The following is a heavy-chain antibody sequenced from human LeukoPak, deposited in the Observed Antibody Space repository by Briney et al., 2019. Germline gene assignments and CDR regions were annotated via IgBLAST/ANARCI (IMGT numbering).Heavy chain of an antibody. V-gene: IGHV4-39*01. D-gene: IGHD6-13*01. Sequence: SETLSLTCAVSGGSISSGGYSWGWIRQPPGKGLEWIGSIYYSGSTYYNPSLKSRVTISVDTSKNQFSLKLSSVTAADTAVYYCARHGIPTLRSWYFDYWGQGTLVTVSS. J-gene: IGHJ4*02. CDR2: IYYSGST. CDR3: ARHGIPTLRSWYFDY. CDR1: GGSISSGGYS.